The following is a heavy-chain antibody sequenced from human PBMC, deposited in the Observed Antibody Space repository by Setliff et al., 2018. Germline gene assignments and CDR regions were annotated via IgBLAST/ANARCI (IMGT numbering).Heavy chain of an antibody. Sequence: PGGSLRLSCAASGFTFTNYAMNWVRQPPGKGLEWVSTISGRGDSTYYADSVMGRFTIARDNSKDSLYLQLNSLSAEDTAVYYCAKDPNGDYVGAFDSWGHGTLVTVSS. CDR3: AKDPNGDYVGAFDS. V-gene: IGHV3-23*01. CDR1: GFTFTNYA. J-gene: IGHJ5*01. D-gene: IGHD4-17*01. CDR2: ISGRGDST.